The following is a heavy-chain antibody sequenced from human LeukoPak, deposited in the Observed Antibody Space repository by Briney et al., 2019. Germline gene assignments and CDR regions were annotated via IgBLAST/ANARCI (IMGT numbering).Heavy chain of an antibody. J-gene: IGHJ3*02. V-gene: IGHV3-11*04. CDR2: SSNDSVEK. D-gene: IGHD3-3*01. Sequence: GGSLRLSCVGSGFRFSGYYMSWIRQAPGKGLEWVSYSSNDSVEKYYVDSVRGRFTISRDNAKKSMYLQMSGLRVEDTAVYYSARRDWVSGAVLAFDIWGQGTMVTVSS. CDR3: ARRDWVSGAVLAFDI. CDR1: GFRFSGYY.